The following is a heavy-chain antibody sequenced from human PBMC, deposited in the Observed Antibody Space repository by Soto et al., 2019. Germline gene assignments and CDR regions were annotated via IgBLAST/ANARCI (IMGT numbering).Heavy chain of an antibody. CDR3: AKEGYIWGSYRPNWFDP. CDR2: FDPEDGDT. J-gene: IGHJ5*02. V-gene: IGHV1-24*01. Sequence: ASVKVSCKVSGYTLTELSMHWVRQAPGKGRERRGGFDPEDGDTSDAQKFQGRVTMTEDTSTDTAYMELSSLRSEDTAVYYCAKEGYIWGSYRPNWFDPWGQGTLVTVSS. CDR1: GYTLTELS. D-gene: IGHD3-16*02.